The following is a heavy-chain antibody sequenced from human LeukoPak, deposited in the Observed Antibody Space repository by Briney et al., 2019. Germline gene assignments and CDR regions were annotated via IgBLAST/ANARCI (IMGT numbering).Heavy chain of an antibody. Sequence: GASVKVSCKASGGTFSSYAISWVRQAPGQGLEWMGRIIPILGIANYAQKFQGRVTITADKSTSTAYMELSSLRSEDTAVYYCARDQQYYYDSSGYYLPQWGQGTLVTVSS. V-gene: IGHV1-69*04. CDR3: ARDQQYYYDSSGYYLPQ. CDR2: IIPILGIA. D-gene: IGHD3-22*01. CDR1: GGTFSSYA. J-gene: IGHJ1*01.